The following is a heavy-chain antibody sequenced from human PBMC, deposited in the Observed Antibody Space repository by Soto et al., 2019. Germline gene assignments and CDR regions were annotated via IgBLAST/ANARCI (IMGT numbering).Heavy chain of an antibody. CDR2: ISWNSGSI. CDR1: GCTFDDYA. D-gene: IGHD3-9*01. V-gene: IGHV3-9*01. Sequence: SLRLSCAASGCTFDDYAMHWVRQAPEKGLECVSGISWNSGSIGYADSVKGRFTISRDNAKNSLYLQMNSLRAEDTALYYCAKKKRPYYDILTGSYDAFGIWGQGTMVTVSS. CDR3: AKKKRPYYDILTGSYDAFGI. J-gene: IGHJ3*02.